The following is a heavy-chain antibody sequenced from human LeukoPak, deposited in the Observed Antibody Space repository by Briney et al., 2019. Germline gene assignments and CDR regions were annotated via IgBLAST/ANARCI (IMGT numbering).Heavy chain of an antibody. CDR3: TREVERGGSYWGGDS. CDR2: ITSKTYGGTT. J-gene: IGHJ4*02. Sequence: GGSLRLSCATSGFNFEDYAINWVRQAPGKGLVWVGLITSKTYGGTTDLAASVKGRFSISRDESKPIAYLQMNSLKIEDTGVYYCTREVERGGSYWGGDSRGQGTQVTVSS. CDR1: GFNFEDYA. V-gene: IGHV3-49*04. D-gene: IGHD1-26*01.